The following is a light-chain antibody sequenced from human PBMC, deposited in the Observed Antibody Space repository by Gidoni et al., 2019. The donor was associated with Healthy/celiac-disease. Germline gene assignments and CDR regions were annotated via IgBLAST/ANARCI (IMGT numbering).Light chain of an antibody. CDR1: QSISSY. J-gene: IGKJ4*01. V-gene: IGKV1-39*01. CDR2: AAS. Sequence: DIQMTKSPSSLSASVGDRVTITCRASQSISSYLNWYQQKPGKAPKLRIYAASSLQSGVPSRFSGSGSGTDFTLTISSLQPEDFATYYCQQSYSTPILTFGGGTKVEIK. CDR3: QQSYSTPILT.